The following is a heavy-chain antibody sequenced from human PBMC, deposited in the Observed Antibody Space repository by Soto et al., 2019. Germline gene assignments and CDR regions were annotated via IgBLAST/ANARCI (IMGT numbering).Heavy chain of an antibody. CDR2: IYYSGST. Sequence: SEILSLTCTVSGGSISSGGYYWSWIRQHPGKGLEWIGYIYYSGSTYYNPSLKSRVTISVDTSKNQFSLKLSSVTAADTAVYYCARDPLELRGAFHIWGQGTMVTVSS. D-gene: IGHD1-7*01. CDR3: ARDPLELRGAFHI. CDR1: GGSISSGGYY. J-gene: IGHJ3*02. V-gene: IGHV4-31*03.